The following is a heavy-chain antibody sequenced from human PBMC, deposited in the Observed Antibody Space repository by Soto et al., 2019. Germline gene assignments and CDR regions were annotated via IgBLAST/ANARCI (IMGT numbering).Heavy chain of an antibody. J-gene: IGHJ5*01. D-gene: IGHD4-17*01. CDR1: DFSFTSDH. V-gene: IGHV1-18*01. Sequence: GPEVKKPGASVKVSCKASDFSFTSDHISWVRQAPGQSPEWMGWVNIYNGNTNYAPKLRGRVTMTTDTSTSTAYMELRSLTSDDTAVYYCASADYGDYDSWGQGTLVTVSS. CDR2: VNIYNGNT. CDR3: ASADYGDYDS.